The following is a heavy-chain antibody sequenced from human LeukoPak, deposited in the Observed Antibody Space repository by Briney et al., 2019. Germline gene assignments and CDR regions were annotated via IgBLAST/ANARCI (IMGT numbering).Heavy chain of an antibody. CDR2: TYYRSKWYN. D-gene: IGHD2-8*01. J-gene: IGHJ4*02. V-gene: IGHV6-1*01. CDR3: ARDLVVYCTNGVCYFRSFDY. Sequence: SQTLSLTCAISGGSVSSNSAAWNWIRQSPSRGLEWLGRTYYRSKWYNDYAVSVKSRITINPDTSKNQFSLQLNSVTPEDTAVYYCARDLVVYCTNGVCYFRSFDYWGQGTLVTVSS. CDR1: GGSVSSNSAA.